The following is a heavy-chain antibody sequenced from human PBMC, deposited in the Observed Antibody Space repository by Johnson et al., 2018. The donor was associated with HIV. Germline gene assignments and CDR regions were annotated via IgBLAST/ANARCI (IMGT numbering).Heavy chain of an antibody. D-gene: IGHD6-19*01. V-gene: IGHV3-30*04. J-gene: IGHJ3*02. CDR2: ISYDGSNK. CDR3: ARFDSGWQWQGLDI. Sequence: VQLVESGGGVVQPGRSLRLSCAASGFTFSSYVMHWVRHAPGKGLAWVAVISYDGSNKYYADSVKGRFTLSRDNSKNTLYLQMNSLRAEDTAVYYCARFDSGWQWQGLDIWGQGTMVTVSS. CDR1: GFTFSSYV.